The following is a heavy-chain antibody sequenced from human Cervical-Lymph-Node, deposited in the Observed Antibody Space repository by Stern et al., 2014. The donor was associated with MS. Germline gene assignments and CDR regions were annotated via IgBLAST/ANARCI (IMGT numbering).Heavy chain of an antibody. J-gene: IGHJ4*02. CDR1: GFTFSDYY. CDR2: ISSTVTTM. V-gene: IGHV3-11*01. Sequence: VHLVESGGGLVKPGGSLRLSCETSGFTFSDYYMNWIRQAPGKGLEWISYISSTVTTMYYAESVKGRFTISRDNAKNSLYLHMTSLRDEDTTVYYCARDPHRRDGYNFDYWGQGALVTVSS. D-gene: IGHD5-24*01. CDR3: ARDPHRRDGYNFDY.